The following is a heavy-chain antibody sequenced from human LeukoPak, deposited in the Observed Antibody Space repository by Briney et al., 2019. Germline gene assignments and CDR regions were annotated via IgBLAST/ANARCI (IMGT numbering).Heavy chain of an antibody. V-gene: IGHV3-23*01. CDR3: AKGVYDSRKNRQFYFDY. Sequence: PGGSLRLSCAASGFTFSSYAMSWVRQAPGKGLEWVSAISGSGGSTYYADSVKGRFTISRDNSKNTLYLQMNSLRAEDTAVYYCAKGVYDSRKNRQFYFDYWGQGTLVTVSS. CDR2: ISGSGGST. D-gene: IGHD3-22*01. J-gene: IGHJ4*02. CDR1: GFTFSSYA.